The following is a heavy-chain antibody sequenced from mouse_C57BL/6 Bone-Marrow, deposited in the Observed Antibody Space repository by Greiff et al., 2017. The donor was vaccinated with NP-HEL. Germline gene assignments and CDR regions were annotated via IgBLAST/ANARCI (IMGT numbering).Heavy chain of an antibody. CDR3: ATYDYDWFAY. CDR1: GFTFSDYG. D-gene: IGHD2-4*01. Sequence: EVKVEESGGGLVKPGGSLKLSCAASGFTFSDYGMHWVRQAPEKGLEWVAYISSGSSTIYYADTVKGRFTISRDNAKNTLFLQMTSLRSEDTAMYYCATYDYDWFAYWGQGTLVTVSA. V-gene: IGHV5-17*01. CDR2: ISSGSSTI. J-gene: IGHJ3*01.